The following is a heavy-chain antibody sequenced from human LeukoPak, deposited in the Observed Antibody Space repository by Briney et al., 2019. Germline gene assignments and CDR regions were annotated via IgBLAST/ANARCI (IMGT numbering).Heavy chain of an antibody. CDR3: ARDGQQTAVAGTNWFDP. Sequence: SVKVSCKASGGTFSSYAISWVRQAPGQGLEWMGGIIPIFGTANYAQKFQGRVTITTDESTSTAYMELSSLRSEDTAVYYCARDGQQTAVAGTNWFDPWGQGTLVTVSP. V-gene: IGHV1-69*05. CDR1: GGTFSSYA. CDR2: IIPIFGTA. J-gene: IGHJ5*02. D-gene: IGHD6-19*01.